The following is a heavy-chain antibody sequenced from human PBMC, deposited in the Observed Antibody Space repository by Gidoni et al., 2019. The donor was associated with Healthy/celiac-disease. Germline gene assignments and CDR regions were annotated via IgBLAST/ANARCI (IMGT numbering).Heavy chain of an antibody. Sequence: QLQLQESGPGLVKPSETLSLPCTVSGGSISSSSYYWGWLRQPPGKGVVWLGSIYYSGRTYYNPPLKSRITISVDTSKNQFSLKRSSVTAADTAVYYCARYGGNSGDFDYWGQGTLVTVSS. J-gene: IGHJ4*02. CDR3: ARYGGNSGDFDY. CDR2: IYYSGRT. V-gene: IGHV4-39*01. D-gene: IGHD2-21*02. CDR1: GGSISSSSYY.